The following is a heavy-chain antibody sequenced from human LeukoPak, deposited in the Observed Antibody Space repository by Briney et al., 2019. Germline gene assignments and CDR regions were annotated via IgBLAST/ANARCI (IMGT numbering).Heavy chain of an antibody. J-gene: IGHJ6*02. D-gene: IGHD3-10*01. CDR1: GGSISSGSYY. V-gene: IGHV4-61*02. Sequence: PSETLSLTCTVSGGSISSGSYYWSWIRQPAGKGLEWIGRIYTSGSTNYNPSLKSRVTISVDTSKTQFSLKLSSVTAADTAVYYCARSIYGSGSYYAYYYYGMDVWGQGTTVTVSS. CDR3: ARSIYGSGSYYAYYYYGMDV. CDR2: IYTSGST.